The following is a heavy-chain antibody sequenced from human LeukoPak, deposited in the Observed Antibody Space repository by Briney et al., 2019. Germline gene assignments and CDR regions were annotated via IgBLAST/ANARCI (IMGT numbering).Heavy chain of an antibody. D-gene: IGHD1-1*01. Sequence: PSETLSLTCTVSGGSISSYYWSWIRQPPGKGLEWIGYIYYTGTTNYNPSLKSRVTISVDTSKNQFSLKLRSVTAADTAVYYCTKVGTGTVDYWGQGTLVTVSS. V-gene: IGHV4-59*01. J-gene: IGHJ4*02. CDR3: TKVGTGTVDY. CDR1: GGSISSYY. CDR2: IYYTGTT.